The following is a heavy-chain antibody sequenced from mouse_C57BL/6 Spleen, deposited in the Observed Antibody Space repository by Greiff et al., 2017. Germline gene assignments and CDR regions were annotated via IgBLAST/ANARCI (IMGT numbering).Heavy chain of an antibody. CDR3: TPKPGRSNYSMDF. V-gene: IGHV14-4*01. D-gene: IGHD4-1*01. Sequence: EVQLQQSGAELVRPGDSVKLSCKASGFKIKDDNMNWVKQRPEKGLEWIGWIDPENGDTEYASKFQGKATMTADTASNTAYLQLSNLTSEDTAVYYFTPKPGRSNYSMDFWGQGTSVTVSS. CDR1: GFKIKDDN. CDR2: IDPENGDT. J-gene: IGHJ4*01.